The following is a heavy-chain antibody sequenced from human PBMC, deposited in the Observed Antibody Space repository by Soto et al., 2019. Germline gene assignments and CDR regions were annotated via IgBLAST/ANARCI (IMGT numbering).Heavy chain of an antibody. D-gene: IGHD2-15*01. CDR3: ARGVEAGVDY. Sequence: QVQLVQSGAEVKKPGASVKVSCKTSGYTFTSYDINWVRQATGQGLEWMGWMNPNNGITGYAQKFQGRVTMTRGAAVSGAYMDLSSLGSEDTAVYYCARGVEAGVDYWGQGTLVTVSS. V-gene: IGHV1-8*01. CDR2: MNPNNGIT. CDR1: GYTFTSYD. J-gene: IGHJ4*02.